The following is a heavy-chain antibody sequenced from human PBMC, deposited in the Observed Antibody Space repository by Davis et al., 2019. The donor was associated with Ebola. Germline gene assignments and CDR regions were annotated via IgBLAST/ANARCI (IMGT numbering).Heavy chain of an antibody. D-gene: IGHD4-17*01. V-gene: IGHV3-23*01. CDR3: AKKPVDYGDAFDI. J-gene: IGHJ3*02. CDR2: ISASGHST. CDR1: GFTFSDYA. Sequence: GESLKISCAASGFTFSDYAMTWVRQAPGKGLEWVSGISASGHSTYYADSVKGRFTVSRDNSKNTVFLQMNSLRTEDTAVYYCAKKPVDYGDAFDIWGQGTMVTVSS.